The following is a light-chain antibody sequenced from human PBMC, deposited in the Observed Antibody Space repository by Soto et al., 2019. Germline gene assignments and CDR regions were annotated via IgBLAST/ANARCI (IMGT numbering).Light chain of an antibody. V-gene: IGKV1-16*01. CDR3: QQYESYSPLT. CDR2: AAS. Sequence: DIQMTQSPSSLSASVGDRFTITCLSSQGISNYLAWYQQKPGKVPKLLIYAASTLQSGVPSRFSGSGSRTDFTLTISSLQPDDFATYYCQQYESYSPLTFGQGTKVDIK. J-gene: IGKJ1*01. CDR1: QGISNY.